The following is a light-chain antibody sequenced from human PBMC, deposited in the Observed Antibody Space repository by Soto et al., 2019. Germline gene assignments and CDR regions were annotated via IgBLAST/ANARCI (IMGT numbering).Light chain of an antibody. CDR3: SSYTCSSTLGV. V-gene: IGLV2-14*01. CDR1: SSDVGGYNY. CDR2: DVS. J-gene: IGLJ1*01. Sequence: QSALTQPASVSGSPGQSITISCTGTSSDVGGYNYVSWYQQHPGKAPKLMIYDVSNRPSGVSNRFPGSKSGNTASLTISGLQAEDEADYYCSSYTCSSTLGVFGTGTKVTVL.